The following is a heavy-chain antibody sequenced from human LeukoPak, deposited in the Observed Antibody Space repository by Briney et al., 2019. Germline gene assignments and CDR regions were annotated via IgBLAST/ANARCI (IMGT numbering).Heavy chain of an antibody. CDR2: IKSKTDGGTT. Sequence: GGSLRLSCAASGFTFSNAWMSWVRQAPGKGLEWVGRIKSKTDGGTTDYAAPVKGRFTISRDDSKNTLYLQMNSLKTEDTAVYYCARALVRGLIGSYYFDYWGQGTLVTVSS. J-gene: IGHJ4*02. D-gene: IGHD3-10*01. CDR3: ARALVRGLIGSYYFDY. V-gene: IGHV3-15*01. CDR1: GFTFSNAW.